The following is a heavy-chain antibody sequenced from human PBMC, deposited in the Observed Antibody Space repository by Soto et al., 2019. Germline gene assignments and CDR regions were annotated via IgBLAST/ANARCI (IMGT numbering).Heavy chain of an antibody. J-gene: IGHJ4*02. Sequence: GGSLRLSCAASGFTFTRYSMNWVRQAPGKGLEWVSFISSTTNYIYYGDSMKGRFTISRDNAKNSLYLEMNSLRAEDTAVCYRARESEDLTSNFDYWGQGTLVTVSS. CDR3: ARESEDLTSNFDY. CDR2: ISSTTNYI. V-gene: IGHV3-21*06. CDR1: GFTFTRYS.